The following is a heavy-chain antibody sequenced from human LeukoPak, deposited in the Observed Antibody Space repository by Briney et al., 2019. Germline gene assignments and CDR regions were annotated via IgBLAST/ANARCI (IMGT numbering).Heavy chain of an antibody. CDR2: INCNGGST. J-gene: IGHJ4*02. Sequence: GGSLRLSCAAYGCSVSSNFMSWVRQAPGKGLEWVSGINCNGGSTGYADSVKGRFTISRDNAKNSLYLQMNSLRAEDTALYYCAGGDRNGWYFDYWGQGTLVTVSS. CDR3: AGGDRNGWYFDY. CDR1: GCSVSSNF. V-gene: IGHV3-20*04. D-gene: IGHD6-19*01.